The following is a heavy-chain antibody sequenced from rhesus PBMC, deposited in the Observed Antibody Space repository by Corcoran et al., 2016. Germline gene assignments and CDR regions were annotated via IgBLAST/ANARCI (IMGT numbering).Heavy chain of an antibody. D-gene: IGHD6-31*01. Sequence: QVQLQESGPGPVKPSETLSLTCAVSGGSISSNYWSWIRQPPGKGLEWIGRICGSGGAPDYPPALRSRVTLSTDTSKNQLSLRLSAVTAADTAVYYCARVQQRLVRGGESWGQGVLVTVSS. CDR3: ARVQQRLVRGGES. V-gene: IGHV4-160*01. CDR1: GGSISSNY. J-gene: IGHJ4*01. CDR2: ICGSGGAP.